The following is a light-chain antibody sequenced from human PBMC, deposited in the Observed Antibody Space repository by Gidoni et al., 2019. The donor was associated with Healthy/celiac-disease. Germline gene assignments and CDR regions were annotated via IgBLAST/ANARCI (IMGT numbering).Light chain of an antibody. Sequence: DIQLTQSPSFLSASVGDRVTITCWASQGISSYLAWYQQKPGKAPKLLIYAASTLQSGVPSRFSGSGSGTEFTLTISSLQPEDFATYYCQQLNSYPPTFXPXTKVXIK. CDR3: QQLNSYPPT. V-gene: IGKV1-9*01. CDR1: QGISSY. CDR2: AAS. J-gene: IGKJ3*01.